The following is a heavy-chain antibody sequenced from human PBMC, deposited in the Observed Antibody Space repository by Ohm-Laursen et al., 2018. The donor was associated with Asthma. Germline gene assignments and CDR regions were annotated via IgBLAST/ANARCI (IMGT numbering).Heavy chain of an antibody. D-gene: IGHD1-1*01. CDR2: ISYSGTP. CDR3: LRSRTRGAFDY. CDR1: GDPISDTYT. Sequence: SQTLSLTCIVSGDPISDTYTWGWVRQPPGKGLEYIGTISYSGTPYDNPSLRSRVTISVDTSKNQFSLKVSSVTAADTAVYYCLRSRTRGAFDYWGQGRLVTVSS. V-gene: IGHV4-39*01. J-gene: IGHJ4*02.